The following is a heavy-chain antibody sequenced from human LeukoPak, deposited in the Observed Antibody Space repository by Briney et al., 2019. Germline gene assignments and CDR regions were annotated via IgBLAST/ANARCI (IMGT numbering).Heavy chain of an antibody. J-gene: IGHJ4*02. CDR2: IHYSGST. CDR1: GGSISSYY. Sequence: PSETLSLTCTVSGGSISSYYWSWIRQPPGKGLEWIGYIHYSGSTSHNPALKSRVTISVDTSKNQFSLKLSSVTAADTAVYYCARVLYGSGTYYFDYWGQGTLVTVSS. D-gene: IGHD3-10*01. CDR3: ARVLYGSGTYYFDY. V-gene: IGHV4-59*01.